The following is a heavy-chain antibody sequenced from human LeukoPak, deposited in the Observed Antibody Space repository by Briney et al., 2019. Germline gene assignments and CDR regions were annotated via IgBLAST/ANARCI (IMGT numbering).Heavy chain of an antibody. CDR3: ARVWDNLGYSGKGSIDI. J-gene: IGHJ3*02. D-gene: IGHD5-12*01. V-gene: IGHV4-4*07. CDR1: GGSVSNDYY. CDR2: ICTSGST. Sequence: SETLSLTCTVSGGSVSNDYYWNWIRQPAGKGLEWIGRICTSGSTYYNPSLKSRVTMSVDTSRNQFSLNLYSVTSADTAMYYCARVWDNLGYSGKGSIDIWGQGTMVTVSS.